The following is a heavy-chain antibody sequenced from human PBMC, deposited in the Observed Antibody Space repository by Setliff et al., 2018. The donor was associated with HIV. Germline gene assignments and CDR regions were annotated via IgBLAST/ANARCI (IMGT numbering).Heavy chain of an antibody. CDR2: INHTGNT. J-gene: IGHJ4*02. Sequence: SETLSLTCAVYGGSFSGYHWNWIRQFPGKGLEWIGEINHTGNTQYNPSLKSRVTMSEETSKNQFSLKLKSVTAADTAMYYCARDRCGGSCPFDYWGQGMLVTVSS. D-gene: IGHD2-15*01. CDR1: GGSFSGYH. V-gene: IGHV4-34*01. CDR3: ARDRCGGSCPFDY.